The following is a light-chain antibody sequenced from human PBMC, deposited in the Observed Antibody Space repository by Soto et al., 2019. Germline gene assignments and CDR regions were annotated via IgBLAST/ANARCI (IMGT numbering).Light chain of an antibody. CDR1: SSDVGYYDY. V-gene: IGLV2-14*01. CDR2: EVS. Sequence: QSALTQPASVSGSPGQAITISCTGTSSDVGYYDYVSWYQQHPGKAPKVMIYEVSNRPSGVSNRFSGSKSGNTASLTISVLQAEDEAHYYCSSYTSSSTLYVFGSGTKVTVL. J-gene: IGLJ1*01. CDR3: SSYTSSSTLYV.